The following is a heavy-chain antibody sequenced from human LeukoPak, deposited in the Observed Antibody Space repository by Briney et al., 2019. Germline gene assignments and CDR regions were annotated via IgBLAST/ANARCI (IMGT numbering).Heavy chain of an antibody. CDR2: MNPNSGNT. CDR1: GDTFIIND. V-gene: IGHV1-8*02. J-gene: IGHJ3*02. Sequence: GASVKVSCKASGDTFIINDINWVRQATGQGLEGMGWMNPNSGNTGYAQKFQGRVTMTRNISITTAYMELTDLRSEDTAVYYCARVTAAGTWTFDIWGQGTTVTVSS. CDR3: ARVTAAGTWTFDI. D-gene: IGHD6-13*01.